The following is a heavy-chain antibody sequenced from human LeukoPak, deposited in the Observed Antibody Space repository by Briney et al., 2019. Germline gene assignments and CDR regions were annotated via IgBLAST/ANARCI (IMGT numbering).Heavy chain of an antibody. CDR2: IYHSGST. J-gene: IGHJ6*03. CDR3: ARGKKSYYYYYMDV. Sequence: PSETLSLTCTVSGGSISSGSYYWSWIRQPAGKGLEWIGSIYHSGSTYYNPSLKSRVTISVDTSKNQFSLKLSSVTAADTAVYYCARGKKSYYYYYMDVWGKGTTVTVSS. V-gene: IGHV4-39*07. CDR1: GGSISSGSYY.